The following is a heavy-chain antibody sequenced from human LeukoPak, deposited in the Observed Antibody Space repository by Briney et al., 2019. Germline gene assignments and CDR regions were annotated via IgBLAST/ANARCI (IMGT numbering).Heavy chain of an antibody. CDR3: AKDRREWLRLGYFDD. Sequence: GGSLRLSCAASGFTFSSYAMSWVRQAPGKGLEWVSAISGSGGSTYYADSVKGRFTISRGNSKNTLYLQMNSLRAEDTAVYYCAKDRREWLRLGYFDDWGQGTLVTVSS. CDR2: ISGSGGST. D-gene: IGHD5-12*01. J-gene: IGHJ4*02. V-gene: IGHV3-23*01. CDR1: GFTFSSYA.